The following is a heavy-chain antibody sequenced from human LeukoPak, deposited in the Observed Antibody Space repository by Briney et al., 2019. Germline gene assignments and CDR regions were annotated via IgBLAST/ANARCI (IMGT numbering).Heavy chain of an antibody. CDR2: ISGSGGST. V-gene: IGHV3-23*01. J-gene: IGHJ3*02. CDR1: GFTFSSYA. CDR3: AKVNNYYDSSGVSGAFDI. Sequence: GGSLRLSCAASGFTFSSYAMSWVRQAPGKGLEWVSAISGSGGSTYYADSVKGRFTISRDNSKNTLYLQMSSLRAEDTAVYYCAKVNNYYDSSGVSGAFDIWGQGTMVTVSS. D-gene: IGHD3-22*01.